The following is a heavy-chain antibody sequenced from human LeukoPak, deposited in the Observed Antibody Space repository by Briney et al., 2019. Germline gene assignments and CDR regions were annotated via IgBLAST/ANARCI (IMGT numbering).Heavy chain of an antibody. Sequence: SETLSLTCTVSSGSITSYYWSWIRQPPGKGLEWIGYVYYSGNTNYNPSLKSRVTISVDTSKNQFSLKLSSVTAADTAVYYCARHLGYCSTTSCQPGFDPWGQGTLVTVSS. CDR1: SGSITSYY. D-gene: IGHD2-2*01. V-gene: IGHV4-59*08. CDR3: ARHLGYCSTTSCQPGFDP. CDR2: VYYSGNT. J-gene: IGHJ5*02.